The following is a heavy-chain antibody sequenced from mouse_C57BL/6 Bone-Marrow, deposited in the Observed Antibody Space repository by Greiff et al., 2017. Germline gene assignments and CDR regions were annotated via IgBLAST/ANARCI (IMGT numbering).Heavy chain of an antibody. Sequence: VQRVESGAELARPGASVKLSCKASGYTFTSYGISWVKQRTGQGLEWIGEIYPRSGNTYYNEKFKGKATLTADNSSSTAYMELRSLTSEDSAVYFCALFITTVNGYFDVWGTGTTVTVSS. V-gene: IGHV1-81*01. CDR1: GYTFTSYG. D-gene: IGHD1-1*01. CDR3: ALFITTVNGYFDV. J-gene: IGHJ1*03. CDR2: IYPRSGNT.